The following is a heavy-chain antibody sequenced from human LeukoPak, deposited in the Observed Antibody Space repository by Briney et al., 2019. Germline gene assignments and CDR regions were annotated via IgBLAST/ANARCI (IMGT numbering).Heavy chain of an antibody. Sequence: SETLSLTCTVSDGSISSYYWSWIRQPAGKGLEWIGRMYTSGSTNYNPSLKSRVTISADKSKNQFSLRLTSVTAADTAVYYCARDSGYSSGWYVDNWGQGTLVTVSS. CDR1: DGSISSYY. J-gene: IGHJ4*02. V-gene: IGHV4-4*07. D-gene: IGHD6-19*01. CDR2: MYTSGST. CDR3: ARDSGYSSGWYVDN.